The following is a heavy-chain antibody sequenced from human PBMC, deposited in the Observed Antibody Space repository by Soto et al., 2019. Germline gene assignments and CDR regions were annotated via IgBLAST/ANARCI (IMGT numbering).Heavy chain of an antibody. V-gene: IGHV3-23*01. D-gene: IGHD1-7*01. J-gene: IGHJ4*02. CDR1: GFTFSSFA. CDR2: ISGSGGST. Sequence: GGSLRLSCAASGFTFSSFAMSWVRQAPGKGLEWVSIISGSGGSTYYADSVKGRFTISRDTSKNTLYLQMNSLRAEDTAVYYCARVPTDVELLDYWGQGTRVTVSS. CDR3: ARVPTDVELLDY.